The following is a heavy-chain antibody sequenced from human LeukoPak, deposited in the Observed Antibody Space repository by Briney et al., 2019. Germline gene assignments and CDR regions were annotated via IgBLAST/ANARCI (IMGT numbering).Heavy chain of an antibody. CDR1: GGSISSSSYY. Sequence: PSETLSLTCTVSGGSISSSSYYWGWIRQPPGKGLEWIGSIYYSGSTYYNPSLKSRVTISVDTPKNQFSLKLSSVTAADTAVYYCARSWGQWLVYNWFDPWGQGTLVTVSS. D-gene: IGHD6-19*01. J-gene: IGHJ5*02. CDR3: ARSWGQWLVYNWFDP. CDR2: IYYSGST. V-gene: IGHV4-39*07.